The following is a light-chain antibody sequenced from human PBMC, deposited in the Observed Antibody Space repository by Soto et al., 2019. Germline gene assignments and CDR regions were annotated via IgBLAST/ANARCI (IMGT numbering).Light chain of an antibody. CDR2: DSS. J-gene: IGKJ4*01. Sequence: EFVLTQSPGTLSLSPGERATLSCRASQTVRNNYLAWYQQKPGQAPRLLIYDSSSRATGLPARFSGGGPVTDFTLTLSRPEPGDFRVYYLQQSSRDPLAFCGGT. V-gene: IGKV3-20*01. CDR3: QQSSRDPLA. CDR1: QTVRNNY.